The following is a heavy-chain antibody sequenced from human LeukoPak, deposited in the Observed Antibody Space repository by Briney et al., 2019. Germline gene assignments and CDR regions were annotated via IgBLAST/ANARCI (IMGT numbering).Heavy chain of an antibody. Sequence: SETVSLTCTVSGGSISSYSWSWIRQPPGKGLEWIGHIHYSGSTNHNPSLKSRGTISVDTSKNQISLKLSSMTAADTAVDYCARTDRNGWYVFYYWGQGTLVTVSS. D-gene: IGHD6-19*01. CDR3: ARTDRNGWYVFYY. CDR2: IHYSGST. J-gene: IGHJ4*02. V-gene: IGHV4-59*01. CDR1: GGSISSYS.